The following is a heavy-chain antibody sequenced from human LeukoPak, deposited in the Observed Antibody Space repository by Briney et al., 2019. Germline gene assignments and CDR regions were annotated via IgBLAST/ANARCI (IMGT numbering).Heavy chain of an antibody. CDR2: ISSNGGST. D-gene: IGHD6-19*01. J-gene: IGHJ4*02. CDR3: ARMDAGWLVHKYFDY. Sequence: GGSHRLSCAASGFTFSSYAMHWVRQAPGKGLEYVSAISSNGGSTYYANSVKGRFTISRDNSKNTLYLQMGSLRAEDMAVYYCARMDAGWLVHKYFDYWGQGTLDTVSS. CDR1: GFTFSSYA. V-gene: IGHV3-64*01.